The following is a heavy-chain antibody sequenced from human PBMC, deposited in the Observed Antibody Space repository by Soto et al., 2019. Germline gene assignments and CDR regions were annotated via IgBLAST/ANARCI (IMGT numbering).Heavy chain of an antibody. V-gene: IGHV1-69*01. CDR3: ARKDYDSWSGYYTSQLRDYYYGMEL. Sequence: SVKVACTASGGPFISYAIIWGRQAPGQGLEWMGGIIPIFGTANYAQKFQGRVTITADESTSTAYMELSSLRSEDTAVYYCARKDYDSWSGYYTSQLRDYYYGMELWGQGTTVNVS. D-gene: IGHD3-3*01. CDR1: GGPFISYA. CDR2: IIPIFGTA. J-gene: IGHJ6*02.